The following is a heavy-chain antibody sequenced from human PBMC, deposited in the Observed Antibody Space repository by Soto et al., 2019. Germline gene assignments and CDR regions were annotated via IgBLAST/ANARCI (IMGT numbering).Heavy chain of an antibody. CDR2: INSDGSTT. Sequence: EVQLVESGGDLVQPGGSLRLSCAASGFTFSRYWMYWVRQAPGKGLMWVSRINSDGSTTSYADSVKGRFTISRDNAKNTLYLQMNSLRAEDTAVYYCARDLGIAAAVTGAFDYWGQGTLVTVPS. D-gene: IGHD6-13*01. CDR1: GFTFSRYW. V-gene: IGHV3-74*01. CDR3: ARDLGIAAAVTGAFDY. J-gene: IGHJ4*02.